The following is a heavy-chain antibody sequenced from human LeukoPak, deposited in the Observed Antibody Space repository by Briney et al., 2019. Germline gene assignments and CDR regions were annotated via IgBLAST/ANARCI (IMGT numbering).Heavy chain of an antibody. CDR1: GFTFSRYG. Sequence: GRSLRLSCAASGFTFSRYGMHWVRQAPGKGLEWVAVISYDGSNKYYADSVKGRFTISRDNSKNTLYLQMNSLRAEDTAVYYCAKGGSGRELDCDYWGQGTLVTVSS. CDR3: AKGGSGRELDCDY. J-gene: IGHJ4*02. V-gene: IGHV3-30*18. D-gene: IGHD1-26*01. CDR2: ISYDGSNK.